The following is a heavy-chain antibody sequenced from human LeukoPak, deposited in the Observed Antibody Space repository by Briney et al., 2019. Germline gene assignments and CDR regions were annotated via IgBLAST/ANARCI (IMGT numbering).Heavy chain of an antibody. V-gene: IGHV4-59*08. D-gene: IGHD5-18*01. J-gene: IGHJ6*02. CDR2: IYSSGST. CDR1: GGSISSYY. CDR3: SRHGHSTAYYGVDV. Sequence: SETLSLTCNVSGGSISSYYWSWIRQPPGKGPEWIGYIYSSGSTNYNPSLESRVTMSVDTSKNQFSLKLTSVTAADTAVYYCSRHGHSTAYYGVDVWGQGTTVTVSS.